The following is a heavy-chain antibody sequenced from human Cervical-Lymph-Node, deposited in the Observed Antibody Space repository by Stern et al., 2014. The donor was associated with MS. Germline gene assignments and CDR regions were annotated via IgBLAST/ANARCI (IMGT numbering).Heavy chain of an antibody. CDR1: SYTFSSYG. J-gene: IGHJ6*02. D-gene: IGHD3-9*01. Sequence: QVQLVQSGADVKKPGASVKVSCKASSYTFSSYGIAWVRQAPGQGLEWMGWISGYDGYTNYAPKLQGRVTLTTDPSTRTAYMEIRSLRFDDTAVYYCARAYFDSYGLDVWGQGTTVTVSS. CDR2: ISGYDGYT. V-gene: IGHV1-18*04. CDR3: ARAYFDSYGLDV.